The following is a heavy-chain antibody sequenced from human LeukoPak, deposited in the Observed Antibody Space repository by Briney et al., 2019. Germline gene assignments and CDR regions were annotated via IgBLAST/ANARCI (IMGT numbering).Heavy chain of an antibody. CDR1: TFTFHTYS. J-gene: IGHJ5*02. Sequence: GRSLRLSCAADSTFTFHTYSWVRQTPGKGLEWVAKMKEDGRTTYYVASVKGRFTISKDNAKRSLYLQMSSLKVEDTAVYYCARGGASHFDPWGQGTLVTVSS. CDR3: ARGGASHFDP. CDR2: MKEDGRTT. V-gene: IGHV3-7*04. D-gene: IGHD2/OR15-2a*01.